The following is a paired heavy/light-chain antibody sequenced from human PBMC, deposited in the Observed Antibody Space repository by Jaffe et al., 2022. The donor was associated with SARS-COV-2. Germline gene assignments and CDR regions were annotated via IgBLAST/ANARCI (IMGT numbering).Light chain of an antibody. V-gene: IGKV3-11*01. J-gene: IGKJ1*01. CDR1: QSVSSY. CDR2: DTS. Sequence: ETVLTQSPATLSLSPGERATLSCRASQSVSSYLAWYQQKPGQAPRLLIYDTSNRATGTPARFSGSGSETEYTLTISSLEPEDFAVYYCQQCSNWPWTFGQGTKVEIK. CDR3: QQCSNWPWT.
Heavy chain of an antibody. Sequence: DVQLVESGGGLVQPGGSLRLSCAASGFTFSPYSMNWVRQAPGKGLEWISYITSASRTINYADSVKGRFTISRDDAKTSVYLQMNGLRDEDTAVYYCARSVAGHFDYWGQGTLVTVSS. J-gene: IGHJ4*02. CDR2: ITSASRTI. CDR3: ARSVAGHFDY. CDR1: GFTFSPYS. V-gene: IGHV3-48*02. D-gene: IGHD6-19*01.